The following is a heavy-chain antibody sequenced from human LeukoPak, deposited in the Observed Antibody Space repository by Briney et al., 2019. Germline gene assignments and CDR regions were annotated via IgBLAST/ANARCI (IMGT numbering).Heavy chain of an antibody. CDR1: GFTFNNYA. V-gene: IGHV3-23*01. CDR2: ISDNGGST. Sequence: GGSLRLSCAASGFTFNNYAMSWVRQAPGKGLEWVSAISDNGGSTYYADSVKGRFTISRDNSENTLYLQMNSLRAEDTAMYYCAKESYYDILTGYSHYWGQGTLVTVSS. D-gene: IGHD3-9*01. J-gene: IGHJ4*02. CDR3: AKESYYDILTGYSHY.